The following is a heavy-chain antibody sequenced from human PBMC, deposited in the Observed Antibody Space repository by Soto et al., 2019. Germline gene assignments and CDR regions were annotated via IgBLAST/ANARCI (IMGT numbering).Heavy chain of an antibody. CDR2: TYYRSKWYN. CDR1: GDSVSSNSAA. Sequence: SQTLSLTCAISGDSVSSNSAAWNWIRQSPSRGLEWLGRTYYRSKWYNDYAVSVKSRITINPDTSKNQFSLQPNSVTPEDTAVYYCARVGVVVVLMDDAFDIWGQGTMVTVSS. D-gene: IGHD2-2*01. CDR3: ARVGVVVVLMDDAFDI. V-gene: IGHV6-1*01. J-gene: IGHJ3*02.